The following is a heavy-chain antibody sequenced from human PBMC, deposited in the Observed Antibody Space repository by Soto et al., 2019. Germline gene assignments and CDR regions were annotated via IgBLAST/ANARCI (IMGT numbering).Heavy chain of an antibody. CDR3: ARARQLVLSWFDP. CDR1: GYTFTSYA. V-gene: IGHV1-3*01. D-gene: IGHD6-13*01. CDR2: INAGNGNT. Sequence: GASVKVSCKASGYTFTSYAMHWVRQAPGQRLEWMGWINAGNGNTKYSQKFQGRVTITRDTSASTAYMELSSLRSEDTAVYYCARARQLVLSWFDPWGQGTLVTVSS. J-gene: IGHJ5*02.